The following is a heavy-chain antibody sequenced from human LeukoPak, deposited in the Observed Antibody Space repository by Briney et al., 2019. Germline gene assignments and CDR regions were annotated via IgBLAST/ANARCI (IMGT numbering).Heavy chain of an antibody. CDR3: ARVDYGSGSSGAFDI. Sequence: GASVKVSCKASGYTFTSYGISWVRQAPGQGLEWMGWISAYNGNTNYAQKLQGRGTMTTDTSTSTAYMELRSLRSDDTAVYYCARVDYGSGSSGAFDIWGQGTMVTVSS. J-gene: IGHJ3*02. CDR2: ISAYNGNT. V-gene: IGHV1-18*01. D-gene: IGHD3-10*01. CDR1: GYTFTSYG.